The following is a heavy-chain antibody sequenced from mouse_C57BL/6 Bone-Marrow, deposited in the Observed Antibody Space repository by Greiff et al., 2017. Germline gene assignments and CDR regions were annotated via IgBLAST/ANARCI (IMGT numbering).Heavy chain of an antibody. CDR3: AKGLWSNYYAMDY. J-gene: IGHJ4*01. Sequence: VQLQQSGPELVKPGASVKMSCKASGYTFTDYNMHWVKQSHGKSLEWIGYINPNNGGTSYNQKFKGKATLTVNKSSSTAYMELRSLTSEDSAVYYCAKGLWSNYYAMDYWGQGTSVTVSS. CDR2: INPNNGGT. D-gene: IGHD1-1*02. V-gene: IGHV1-22*01. CDR1: GYTFTDYN.